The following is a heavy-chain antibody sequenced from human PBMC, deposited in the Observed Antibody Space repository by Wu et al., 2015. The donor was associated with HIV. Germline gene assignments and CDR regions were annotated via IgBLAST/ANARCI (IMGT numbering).Heavy chain of an antibody. CDR1: GYTFTFYD. Sequence: QVQLVQSGAEVKKPGASVKVSCKASGYTFTFYDINWVRQATGQGLEWMGWMNPNSGNTGYAQKFQGRITMTRNTSIRTAYMELSSLRSEDTAIYYCARGPTVVTLDWYFDLWAVAPWSLSPQ. J-gene: IGHJ2*01. CDR2: MNPNSGNT. V-gene: IGHV1-8*01. D-gene: IGHD4-23*01. CDR3: ARGPTVVTLDWYFDL.